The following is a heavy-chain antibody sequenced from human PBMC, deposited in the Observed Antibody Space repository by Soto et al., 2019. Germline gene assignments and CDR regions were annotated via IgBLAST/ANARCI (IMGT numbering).Heavy chain of an antibody. J-gene: IGHJ6*02. D-gene: IGHD3-10*01. V-gene: IGHV3-23*01. Sequence: DVHVLESGGDLVQPGGSLRLSCAVSGFTFSSYAMSWVRQAPGKGLEWVSSVSAGGDMTYYSDSVKGRFTISRDNSNNALFLQMNSRRIEDTGLYYCARGDRGGSGSPASYYYSGLDVWGQGTTVTVS. CDR1: GFTFSSYA. CDR2: VSAGGDMT. CDR3: ARGDRGGSGSPASYYYSGLDV.